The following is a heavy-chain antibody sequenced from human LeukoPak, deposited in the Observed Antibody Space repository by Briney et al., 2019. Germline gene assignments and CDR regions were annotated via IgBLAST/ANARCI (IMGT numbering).Heavy chain of an antibody. CDR3: AREKVIGGLDY. J-gene: IGHJ4*02. Sequence: ASMKVSCKASGYTFTGYYMHWVRQAPGQGLEWMGWINPNSGGTNYAQKFQGRVTMTRDTSISTAYMELSRLRSDDTAIYYCAREKVIGGLDYWGQGNLVIVSS. D-gene: IGHD2/OR15-2a*01. V-gene: IGHV1-2*02. CDR2: INPNSGGT. CDR1: GYTFTGYY.